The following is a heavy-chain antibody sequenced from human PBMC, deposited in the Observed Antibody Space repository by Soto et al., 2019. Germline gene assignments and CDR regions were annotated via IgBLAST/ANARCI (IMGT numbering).Heavy chain of an antibody. D-gene: IGHD5-12*01. J-gene: IGHJ3*01. CDR3: ARDRRGYGYGNMVYGACDS. Sequence: QVQLVQSGPEVREPGSSVKVSCEASEDTFNNYALTWVRQAPGQGLEWLGGIIPKFGTTNYAPMLQGRVTTTAAGSFCTLCLHWSILTLEDTAVYWCARDRRGYGYGNMVYGACDSWGQGTVVIVS. CDR2: IIPKFGTT. V-gene: IGHV1-69*01. CDR1: EDTFNNYA.